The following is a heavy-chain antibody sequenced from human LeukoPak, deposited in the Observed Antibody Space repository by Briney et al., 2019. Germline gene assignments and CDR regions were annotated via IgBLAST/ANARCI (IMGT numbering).Heavy chain of an antibody. CDR3: ARGTYDYVWGSYRYTDPHFDY. D-gene: IGHD3-16*02. J-gene: IGHJ4*02. CDR1: GGSISSYY. V-gene: IGHV4-59*01. Sequence: SETLSLTCTVSGGSISSYYWSWIRQPPGKGLEWIGYIYYSGSTNYNPSLKSRVTISVDTSKNQFSLKLSSVTAADTAVYYCARGTYDYVWGSYRYTDPHFDYWGQGTLVTVSS. CDR2: IYYSGST.